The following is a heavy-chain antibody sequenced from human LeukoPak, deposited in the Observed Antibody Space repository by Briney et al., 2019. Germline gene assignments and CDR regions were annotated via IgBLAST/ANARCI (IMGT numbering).Heavy chain of an antibody. D-gene: IGHD2-2*01. CDR1: GYTFTTYD. V-gene: IGHV1-8*03. Sequence: ASVRVSCKASGYTFTTYDINWVRQATGQGLQWMGWINPNSGNTGYAQKFQGRITITRNTSISTVYMELSSLRSEDTAVYYCAKSGGTSFLGYCSSTSCYRWFDPWGQGTLVTVSS. CDR3: AKSGGTSFLGYCSSTSCYRWFDP. CDR2: INPNSGNT. J-gene: IGHJ5*02.